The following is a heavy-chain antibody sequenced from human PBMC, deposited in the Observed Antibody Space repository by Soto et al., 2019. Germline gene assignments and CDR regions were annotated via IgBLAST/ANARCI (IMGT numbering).Heavy chain of an antibody. D-gene: IGHD6-19*01. CDR1: GGSISSSSYY. V-gene: IGHV4-39*01. J-gene: IGHJ5*02. Sequence: SETLSLTCTVSGGSISSSSYYWGWIRQPPGKGLEWIGSIYYSGSTYYNPSLKSRVTISVDTSKNQFSLKLSSVTAADTAVYYCARPLPLAYGSGWYWFDPWGQGTLVTVSS. CDR3: ARPLPLAYGSGWYWFDP. CDR2: IYYSGST.